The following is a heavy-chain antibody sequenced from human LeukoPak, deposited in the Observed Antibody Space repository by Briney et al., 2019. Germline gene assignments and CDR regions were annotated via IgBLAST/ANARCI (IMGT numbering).Heavy chain of an antibody. CDR3: AKDLGVTFGGVIVGMDV. V-gene: IGHV3-23*01. J-gene: IGHJ6*02. CDR2: ISGSGGST. Sequence: PGGSLRLSCAASGFTFSSYAMSWVRQAPGKGLEWVSAISGSGGSTYYADSVKGRFTISRDNSKNTLYLQMNSLRAEDTAVYYCAKDLGVTFGGVIVGMDVWGQGTTVTVSS. D-gene: IGHD3-16*02. CDR1: GFTFSSYA.